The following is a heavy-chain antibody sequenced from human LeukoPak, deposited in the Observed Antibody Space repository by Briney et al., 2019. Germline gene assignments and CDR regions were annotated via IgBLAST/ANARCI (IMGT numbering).Heavy chain of an antibody. CDR2: ISMSGSTI. D-gene: IGHD3-10*02. CDR3: EELGITIIGGV. V-gene: IGHV3-48*03. Sequence: GGSLRLSCAASGFTFSSYEMNWVRQAPGKGLEWVSYISMSGSTIYYADSVKGLFTISRDNAKNSLYLQMNSLRAEDTAVYYCEELGITIIGGVWGKGTTVTISS. CDR1: GFTFSSYE. J-gene: IGHJ6*04.